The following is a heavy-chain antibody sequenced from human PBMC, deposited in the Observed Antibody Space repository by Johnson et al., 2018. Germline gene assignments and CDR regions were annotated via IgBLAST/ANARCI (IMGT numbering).Heavy chain of an antibody. CDR2: ISSSGSTI. CDR1: GFTFDDYA. CDR3: ARDYGGNDAFDI. Sequence: VQLVQSGGGLVQPGRSLRLSCAASGFTFDDYAMHWVRQAPGKGLEWVSYISSSGSTIYYADSVKGRFTISRDNAKNSLYLQMNSLRAEDTAVYYCARDYGGNDAFDIWGQGTMVTVSS. D-gene: IGHD4-23*01. J-gene: IGHJ3*02. V-gene: IGHV3-48*03.